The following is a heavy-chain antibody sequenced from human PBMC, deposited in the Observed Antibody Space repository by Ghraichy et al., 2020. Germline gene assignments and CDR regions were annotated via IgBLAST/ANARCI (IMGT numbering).Heavy chain of an antibody. J-gene: IGHJ4*02. V-gene: IGHV4-39*01. Sequence: SQTLSLTCTVSGGSISSSSYYWGWIRQPPGKGLEWIRSIYYSGSTYYNPSLKSRVTISVDTSKNQFSLKLSSVTAADTAVYYCARHSVLVHCFDYWGQGTLVTVSS. D-gene: IGHD6-13*01. CDR2: IYYSGST. CDR1: GGSISSSSYY. CDR3: ARHSVLVHCFDY.